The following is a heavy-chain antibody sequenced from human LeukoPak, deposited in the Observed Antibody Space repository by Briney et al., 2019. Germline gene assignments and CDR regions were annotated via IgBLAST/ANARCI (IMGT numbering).Heavy chain of an antibody. CDR3: AKGTDYSYYYYYYMDV. D-gene: IGHD4-11*01. CDR2: INSDGSST. Sequence: GGSLRLSCAASGFTFSSYWMHWVRQAPGKGLVWVSRINSDGSSTSYADSVKGRFTISRDNAKNTLYLQMNSLRAEDTAVYYCAKGTDYSYYYYYYMDVWGKGTTVTVSS. V-gene: IGHV3-74*01. CDR1: GFTFSSYW. J-gene: IGHJ6*03.